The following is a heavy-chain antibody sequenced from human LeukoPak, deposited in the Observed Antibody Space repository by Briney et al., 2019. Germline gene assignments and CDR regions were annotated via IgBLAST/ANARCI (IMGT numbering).Heavy chain of an antibody. CDR3: ARSHDILTGYPSLWY. CDR1: GGAISRYY. J-gene: IGHJ4*02. Sequence: PSETISLTCTVSGGAISRYYWSWIRQPPGKGLEWIGYIYYSGSTNYNPSLKSRVTISVDTSKNQFSLKLSSVTAADTAVYYCARSHDILTGYPSLWYWGQGTLVTVSS. D-gene: IGHD3-9*01. CDR2: IYYSGST. V-gene: IGHV4-59*08.